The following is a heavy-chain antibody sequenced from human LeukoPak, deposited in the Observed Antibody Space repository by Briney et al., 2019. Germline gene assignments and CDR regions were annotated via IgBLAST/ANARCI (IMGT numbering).Heavy chain of an antibody. CDR1: GYTFTTFW. CDR2: IYPGDSDT. D-gene: IGHD2-2*01. V-gene: IGHV5-51*01. J-gene: IGHJ4*02. CDR3: ARRKGCSSTSCPPDF. Sequence: GESLKISCRGSGYTFTTFWIGWVRQMPGKGLEWMGIIYPGDSDTRYSPSFQGQVTMSVDKSINTAYPQWSSLKASDTAMYYCARRKGCSSTSCPPDFWGQGTLVTVSS.